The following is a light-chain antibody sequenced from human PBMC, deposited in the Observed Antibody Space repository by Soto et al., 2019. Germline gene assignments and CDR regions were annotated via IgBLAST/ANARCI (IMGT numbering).Light chain of an antibody. Sequence: EIVLTQSPGTLSLSPGERATLSCRASQSVNSTFLAWYQQKPGQAPRLLIYSASSSATGIPDRFSGSGSGTDFTLTISRLEPEDFAVYYCHQYGSSPLTFGPGTKVDIK. J-gene: IGKJ3*01. CDR1: QSVNSTF. V-gene: IGKV3-20*01. CDR3: HQYGSSPLT. CDR2: SAS.